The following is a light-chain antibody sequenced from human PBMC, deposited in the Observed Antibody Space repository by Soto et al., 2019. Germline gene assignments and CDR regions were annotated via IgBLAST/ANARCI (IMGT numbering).Light chain of an antibody. CDR3: QHYGSSPPYT. Sequence: EIVLTQSPATLSLSPGERASLSCRASQSVGSSLAWYQHKPGQAPWLLIYGASNRATGIPDRFSGSGSGTDFTLTISRLEAEDSAVYYCQHYGSSPPYTFGQGTKLKIK. J-gene: IGKJ2*01. CDR2: GAS. V-gene: IGKV3-20*01. CDR1: QSVGSS.